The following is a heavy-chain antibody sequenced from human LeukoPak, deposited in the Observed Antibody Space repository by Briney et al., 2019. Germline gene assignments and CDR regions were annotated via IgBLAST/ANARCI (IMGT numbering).Heavy chain of an antibody. CDR3: AKSSGWFPDY. CDR2: ISSGSSTI. Sequence: QPGGSLRLSCAASGFTFSTYSMNWVRQAPGKGLEWLSYISSGSSTIYYADSVKGRFTISRDNAKNSPYLQMNSLRDEDTAVYYCAKSSGWFPDYWGQGTLVTVSS. D-gene: IGHD6-19*01. J-gene: IGHJ4*02. CDR1: GFTFSTYS. V-gene: IGHV3-48*02.